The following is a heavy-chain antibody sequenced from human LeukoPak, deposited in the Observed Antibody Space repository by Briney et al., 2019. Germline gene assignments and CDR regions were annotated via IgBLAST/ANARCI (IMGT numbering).Heavy chain of an antibody. D-gene: IGHD3-9*01. CDR1: GGSISTYY. V-gene: IGHV4-59*12. CDR2: IYYSGST. J-gene: IGHJ5*02. CDR3: ARRYFDWFHLARSFIRFDP. Sequence: KPSETLSLTCSVSGGSISTYYWTWIRQPPGKGLEWIGYIYYSGSTNYNPSLKSRVTISLDTSKNQFSLKLSSVTAADTAVYYCARRYFDWFHLARSFIRFDPWGQGTLVTVSS.